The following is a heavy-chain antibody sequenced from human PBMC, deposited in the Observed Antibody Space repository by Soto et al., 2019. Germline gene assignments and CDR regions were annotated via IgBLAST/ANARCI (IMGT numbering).Heavy chain of an antibody. Sequence: QVQLVQSGAEVEKPGASVKVSCKASGYTFTSYGINWVRQAPGQGLEWMGWISTYNGNTDLAQKLQGRVTMTTDTSTSTAYMELRSLTSDDTAVYYCARDRGYNYGTRLDYWGQGTLVTVSS. J-gene: IGHJ4*02. CDR2: ISTYNGNT. CDR1: GYTFTSYG. D-gene: IGHD5-18*01. V-gene: IGHV1-18*01. CDR3: ARDRGYNYGTRLDY.